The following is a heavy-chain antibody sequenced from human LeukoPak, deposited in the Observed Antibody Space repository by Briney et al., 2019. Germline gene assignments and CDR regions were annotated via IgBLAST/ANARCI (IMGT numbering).Heavy chain of an antibody. CDR3: AATLWGYSNDWSSFDY. D-gene: IGHD5-12*01. V-gene: IGHV3-53*01. J-gene: IGHJ4*02. CDR1: GFTVTNNY. CDR2: IYSGGSA. Sequence: GGSLRLSCAASGFTVTNNYVSWVRQAPGRGLEWVSVIYSGGSAYYADSVKGRFTVSRDIAKNTLYLQMNSLRAEDTALYYCAATLWGYSNDWSSFDYWGQGTLVTVSS.